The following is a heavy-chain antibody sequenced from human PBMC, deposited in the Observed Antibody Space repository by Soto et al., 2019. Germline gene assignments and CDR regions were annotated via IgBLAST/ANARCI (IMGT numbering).Heavy chain of an antibody. CDR1: GFTFSSYG. CDR3: AKDRKAYYDFWSGYFIDY. Sequence: ESGGGVVQPGRSLRLSCAASGFTFSSYGMHWVRQAPGKGLEWVAVISYDGSNKYYADSVKGRFTISRDNSKNTLYLQMNSLRAEDTAVYYCAKDRKAYYDFWSGYFIDYWGQGTLVTVSS. J-gene: IGHJ4*02. V-gene: IGHV3-30*18. D-gene: IGHD3-3*01. CDR2: ISYDGSNK.